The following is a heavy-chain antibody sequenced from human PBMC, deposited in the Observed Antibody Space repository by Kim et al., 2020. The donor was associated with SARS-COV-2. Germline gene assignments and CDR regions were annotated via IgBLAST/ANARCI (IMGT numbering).Heavy chain of an antibody. CDR1: GYTFTSHY. D-gene: IGHD1-20*01. Sequence: ASVKVSCEASGYTFTSHYIHWVRRAPGQGLEWMGIINCSGGGTTYAQKFQGRVTMTRDTATSTPHMELSSLRSDDTAVYYCAREWRGMAAQYYFDYWGQGTLVTVSS. J-gene: IGHJ4*02. CDR2: INCSGGGT. CDR3: AREWRGMAAQYYFDY. V-gene: IGHV1-46*01.